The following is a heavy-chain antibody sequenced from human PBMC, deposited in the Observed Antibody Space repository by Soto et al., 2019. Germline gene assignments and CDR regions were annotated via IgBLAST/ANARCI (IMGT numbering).Heavy chain of an antibody. V-gene: IGHV3-30*18. CDR2: ISYDGSNK. CDR3: AKSYDSSGVDAFDI. D-gene: IGHD3-22*01. Sequence: QVQLVESGGGVVQPGRSLRLSCAASGFTFSSYGMHWVRQAPGKGLEWVAVISYDGSNKYYADSVKGRFTISRDNSKNKLYLQMNSLRDEDTAVNYCAKSYDSSGVDAFDIWGQGTMVTVSS. J-gene: IGHJ3*02. CDR1: GFTFSSYG.